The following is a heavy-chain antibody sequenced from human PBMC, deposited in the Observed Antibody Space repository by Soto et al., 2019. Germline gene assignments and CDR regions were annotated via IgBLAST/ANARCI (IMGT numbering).Heavy chain of an antibody. CDR1: GFTFSDYY. V-gene: IGHV3-11*01. CDR2: ISSSGSTI. CDR3: ARDPASYCSSTSCYPG. D-gene: IGHD2-2*01. J-gene: IGHJ4*02. Sequence: GGSLRLSCAASGFTFSDYYMSWIRQAPGKGLEWVSYISSSGSTIYYADSVKGRFTISRDNAKNSLYLQMNSLRAEDTAVYYCARDPASYCSSTSCYPGWGQGTLVTVSS.